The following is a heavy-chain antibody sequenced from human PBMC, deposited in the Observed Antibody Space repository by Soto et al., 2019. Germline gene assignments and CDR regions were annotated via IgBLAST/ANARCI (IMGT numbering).Heavy chain of an antibody. Sequence: GASVKVSCKASGYTFTSYGISWVRQAPGQGLEWMGWISAYNGNTNYAQKLQGRVTMTTDTSTSTAYMELRSLRSDDTAVYYCARSLRGYYDSSGYPKPGYWGQGTLVTVSS. CDR1: GYTFTSYG. CDR3: ARSLRGYYDSSGYPKPGY. D-gene: IGHD3-22*01. V-gene: IGHV1-18*04. J-gene: IGHJ4*02. CDR2: ISAYNGNT.